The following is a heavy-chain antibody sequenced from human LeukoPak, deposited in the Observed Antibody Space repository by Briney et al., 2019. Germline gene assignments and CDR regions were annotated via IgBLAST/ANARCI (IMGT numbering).Heavy chain of an antibody. D-gene: IGHD2/OR15-2a*01. CDR3: ARSIIIVPNTSYYYYYMDV. J-gene: IGHJ6*02. CDR1: GYTFTSHA. CDR2: INGATGNT. V-gene: IGHV1-3*01. Sequence: GASVKASCKASGYTFTSHALHWVRQAPGEGLEWMAWINGATGNTEYSQKFQARVTITRDTSASTAYMELSSLRSEDTAVYYCARSIIIVPNTSYYYYYMDVWGQGTTVTVSS.